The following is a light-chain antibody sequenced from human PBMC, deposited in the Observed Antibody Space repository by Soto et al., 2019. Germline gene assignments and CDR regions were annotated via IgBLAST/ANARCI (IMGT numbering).Light chain of an antibody. J-gene: IGKJ4*01. CDR2: GAS. Sequence: EIAVTQSPATLSLSPGERATLSCRASQSVSSFFAWYQQKPGQAPRLLIYGASSRATGIPDRFSGSGSGTDFTLTISRLEPEDVAVYHCQQYGSSPPLSFGGVTKVDIK. CDR1: QSVSSF. CDR3: QQYGSSPPLS. V-gene: IGKV3-20*01.